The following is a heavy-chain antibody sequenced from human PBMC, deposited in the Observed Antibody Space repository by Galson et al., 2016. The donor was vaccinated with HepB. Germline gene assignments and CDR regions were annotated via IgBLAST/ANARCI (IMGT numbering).Heavy chain of an antibody. D-gene: IGHD2-21*01. J-gene: IGHJ6*02. CDR1: GFSLNTSGMS. CDR2: IDWDDDK. Sequence: PALVKPTQTLTLTCTFSGFSLNTSGMSVTWIRQPPGKALEWLALIDWDDDKYYSPTLKTRLTISKDTPKNPVVLTMTNMEPVDTATYYCARAIPYYGMDVWGQGTTVTVSS. CDR3: ARAIPYYGMDV. V-gene: IGHV2-70*01.